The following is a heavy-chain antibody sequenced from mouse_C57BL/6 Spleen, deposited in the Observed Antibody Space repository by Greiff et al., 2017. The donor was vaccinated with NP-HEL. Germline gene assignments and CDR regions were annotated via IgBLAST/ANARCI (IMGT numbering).Heavy chain of an antibody. V-gene: IGHV5-9-1*02. D-gene: IGHD2-5*01. Sequence: EVQVVESGEGLVKPGGSLKLSCAASGFTFSSYAMSWVRQTPEKRLAWVAYISSGGDYIYYADTVKGRFTISRDNARNTLYLQMSSLKSEDTAMYYCTRERSNYWYFDVWGTGTTVTVSS. CDR2: ISSGGDYI. J-gene: IGHJ1*03. CDR1: GFTFSSYA. CDR3: TRERSNYWYFDV.